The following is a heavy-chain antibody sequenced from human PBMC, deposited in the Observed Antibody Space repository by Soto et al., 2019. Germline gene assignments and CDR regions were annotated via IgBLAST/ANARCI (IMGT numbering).Heavy chain of an antibody. CDR1: GDTFNDRT. Sequence: QVQLVQSGAEVKKPGSSVKISCTASGDTFNDRTFTWVRRALGQGLEWMGRVIPLLDASNYAEKFQDRVTIPADKSTNTAYMELSGLKSEDSAIYYCASGKTQMTQDRMGFYYYMDVWGKGTTVTVSS. J-gene: IGHJ6*03. D-gene: IGHD1-26*01. CDR2: VIPLLDAS. CDR3: ASGKTQMTQDRMGFYYYMDV. V-gene: IGHV1-69*08.